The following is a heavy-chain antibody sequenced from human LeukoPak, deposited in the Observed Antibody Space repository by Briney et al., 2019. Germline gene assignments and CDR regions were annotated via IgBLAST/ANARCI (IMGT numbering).Heavy chain of an antibody. CDR3: AREQEPVAGRELDY. Sequence: GASVKVSCKASGYTFTGYYIHWVRQAPGQGLQWMGRINPNSGGTNYAQNFQGRVTMTRDTSISTAYMELSSLRSDDTAVYYCAREQEPVAGRELDYWGQGTLVTVSS. CDR1: GYTFTGYY. V-gene: IGHV1-2*06. CDR2: INPNSGGT. J-gene: IGHJ4*02. D-gene: IGHD6-19*01.